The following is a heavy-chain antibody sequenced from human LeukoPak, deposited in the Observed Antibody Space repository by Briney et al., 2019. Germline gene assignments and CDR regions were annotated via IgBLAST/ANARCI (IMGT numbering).Heavy chain of an antibody. V-gene: IGHV3-30*04. J-gene: IGHJ4*02. CDR1: GFTFSSYA. CDR3: AKSLSSGYPFDY. CDR2: MSYDGSNK. Sequence: GGSLRLSCAASGFTFSSYAMHWVRQAPGKGLEWVAVMSYDGSNKYYADSVKGRFTISRDNSKNTLYLQMNSLRAEDTAVYYCAKSLSSGYPFDYWGQGTLVTVSS. D-gene: IGHD3-22*01.